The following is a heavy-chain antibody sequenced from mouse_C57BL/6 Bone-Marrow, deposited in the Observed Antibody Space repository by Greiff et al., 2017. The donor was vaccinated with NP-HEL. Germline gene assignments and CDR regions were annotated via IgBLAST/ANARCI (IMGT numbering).Heavy chain of an antibody. CDR2: IDPSDSET. D-gene: IGHD4-1*01. J-gene: IGHJ1*03. V-gene: IGHV1-52*01. Sequence: VQLQQSGAELVRPGSSVKLSCKASGYTFTSYWMHWVKQRPIQGLEWIGNIDPSDSETHYNQKFKDKATLTVDKSSSTAYMQLSSLTSEDSAVYYCARQTGTYWYFDVWGTGTTVTVSS. CDR3: ARQTGTYWYFDV. CDR1: GYTFTSYW.